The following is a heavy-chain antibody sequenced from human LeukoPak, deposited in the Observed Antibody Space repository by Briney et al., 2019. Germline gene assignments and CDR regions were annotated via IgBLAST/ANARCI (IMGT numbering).Heavy chain of an antibody. CDR2: IYYSGSS. CDR3: ARPVSSGSSSGAFDI. D-gene: IGHD3-10*01. V-gene: IGHV4-59*01. CDR1: GGSISSYY. Sequence: ASETLSLTCTVSGGSISSYYWSWIRQPPGKGLEWIGYIYYSGSSNYNPSLNSRVTISVDTSKNQFSLKLSSVTAADTAVYYCARPVSSGSSSGAFDIWGKGTMVTISS. J-gene: IGHJ3*02.